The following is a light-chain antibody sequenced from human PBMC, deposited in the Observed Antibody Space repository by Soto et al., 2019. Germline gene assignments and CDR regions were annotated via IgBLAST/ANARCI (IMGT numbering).Light chain of an antibody. Sequence: EIVLTQSPGTLSLSPGERATLSCRASQSVRSNELAWYQQKPGQAPRLLIYGASSRATAIPDRVSGSGSGTDFTLTISRLEPDDFAVYYCQRYGSSPLTFGGGTKVEFK. CDR3: QRYGSSPLT. J-gene: IGKJ4*01. CDR1: QSVRSNE. V-gene: IGKV3-20*01. CDR2: GAS.